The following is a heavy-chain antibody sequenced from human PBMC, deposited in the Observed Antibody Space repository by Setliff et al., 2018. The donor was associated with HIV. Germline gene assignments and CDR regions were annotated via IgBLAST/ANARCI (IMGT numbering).Heavy chain of an antibody. CDR3: ARPRRVRSRAWYWFDI. V-gene: IGHV4-34*01. CDR2: INHSGST. CDR1: GGSFIGYY. D-gene: IGHD6-19*01. J-gene: IGHJ5*02. Sequence: PSETLSLTCAVYGGSFIGYYWGWIRQPPGKGLEWIGEINHSGSTNYNPSLKSRVPISVDTSKNQFSLKLSPVTAADTAVYYCARPRRVRSRAWYWFDIWGQGTLVTVSS.